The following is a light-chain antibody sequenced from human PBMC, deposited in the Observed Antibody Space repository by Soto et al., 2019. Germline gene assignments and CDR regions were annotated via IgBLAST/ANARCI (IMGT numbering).Light chain of an antibody. CDR1: QSISSW. CDR2: DAS. J-gene: IGKJ2*01. Sequence: DIQMTQSPSTLSASVGDRVTITCRASQSISSWLAWYQQKPGKAPKLLIYDASSLESGVPSRFSGSGSGTEFTLTISSLQPDDFANYYCQQYDTYFRYTFGQGTKLDIK. V-gene: IGKV1-5*01. CDR3: QQYDTYFRYT.